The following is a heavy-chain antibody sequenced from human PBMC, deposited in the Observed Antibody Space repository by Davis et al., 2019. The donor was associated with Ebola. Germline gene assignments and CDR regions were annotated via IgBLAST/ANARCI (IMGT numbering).Heavy chain of an antibody. Sequence: PGGSLRLSCAASGFTFSDYYMSWIRQAPGKGLEWVSYISSSGSTIYYADSVKGRFTISRDNAKNSLYLQMNSLRAEDTAVYYCARVGTITIFGVVIMEGAFDIWGQGTMVTVSS. D-gene: IGHD3-3*01. J-gene: IGHJ3*02. CDR2: ISSSGSTI. CDR1: GFTFSDYY. CDR3: ARVGTITIFGVVIMEGAFDI. V-gene: IGHV3-11*01.